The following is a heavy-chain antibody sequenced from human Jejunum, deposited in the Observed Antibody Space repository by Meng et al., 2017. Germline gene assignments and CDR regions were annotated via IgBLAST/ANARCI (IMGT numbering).Heavy chain of an antibody. CDR2: ISMEGDI. CDR3: ARGRGGY. CDR1: EVSVRSDF. Sequence: GESLKISCGASEVSVRSDFMSWVRQAPGKGLECVSLISMEGDIYYADSVKGRFTISRDNSKNTLYLQMNSLKTEETAVYYCARGRGGYWGQGTLVTGAS. J-gene: IGHJ4*02. D-gene: IGHD3-10*01. V-gene: IGHV3-66*02.